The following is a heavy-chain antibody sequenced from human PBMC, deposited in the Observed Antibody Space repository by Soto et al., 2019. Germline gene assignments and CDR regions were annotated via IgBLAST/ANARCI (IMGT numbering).Heavy chain of an antibody. D-gene: IGHD1-26*01. Sequence: PSETLSLTCTVSGGSVSSGSYYWSWIRQPPGKGLEWIGYIYYSGSTNYNPSLKSRVTISVDTSKNQFSLKLSSVTAADTAVYYCARMCGQWVFDYWGRGTLVTVSS. CDR2: IYYSGST. CDR1: GGSVSSGSYY. J-gene: IGHJ4*02. V-gene: IGHV4-61*01. CDR3: ARMCGQWVFDY.